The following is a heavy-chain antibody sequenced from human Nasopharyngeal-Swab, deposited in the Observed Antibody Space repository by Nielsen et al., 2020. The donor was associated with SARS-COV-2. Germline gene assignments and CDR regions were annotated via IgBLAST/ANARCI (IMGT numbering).Heavy chain of an antibody. J-gene: IGHJ5*02. Sequence: GESLKISCAASGLTSSSYWMSWVRQAPGKGLEWVDNIKQDGSEKYYVDSVKGRFTMSRDNAKNSLYLQMNSLRSKDTAVYYCARDSRNYDFWSGGFDPWGQGTLVTVSS. CDR2: IKQDGSEK. CDR3: ARDSRNYDFWSGGFDP. CDR1: GLTSSSYW. D-gene: IGHD3-3*01. V-gene: IGHV3-7*01.